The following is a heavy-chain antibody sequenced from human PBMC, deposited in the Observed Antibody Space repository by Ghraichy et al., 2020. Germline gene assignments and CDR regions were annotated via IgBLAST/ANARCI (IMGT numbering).Heavy chain of an antibody. CDR3: ARTTRQQLSY. J-gene: IGHJ4*02. V-gene: IGHV4-39*01. CDR1: GGSISSSSYY. Sequence: SETLSLTCTVSGGSISSSSYYWGWIRQPPGKGLEWIGSIYYSGSTYYNPSLKSRVTISVDTSKNQFSLKLSSVTAADTAVYYCARTTRQQLSYWGQGTLVTVSS. CDR2: IYYSGST. D-gene: IGHD6-13*01.